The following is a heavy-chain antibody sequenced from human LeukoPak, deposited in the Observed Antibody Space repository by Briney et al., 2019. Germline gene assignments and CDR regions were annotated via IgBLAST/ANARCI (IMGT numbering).Heavy chain of an antibody. D-gene: IGHD2-15*01. CDR3: ARDFCSGGSCYPDAFDI. V-gene: IGHV3-33*08. CDR2: IWYAGTNT. J-gene: IGHJ3*02. CDR1: GFTFSSYG. Sequence: GGSLRLSCAASGFTFSSYGMHWVRQAPGKGLEWVAVIWYAGTNTYYADSVKGRFTISRDNSTNTMYLQMNSLRAEDTAVYYCARDFCSGGSCYPDAFDIWGQGTMVTVSS.